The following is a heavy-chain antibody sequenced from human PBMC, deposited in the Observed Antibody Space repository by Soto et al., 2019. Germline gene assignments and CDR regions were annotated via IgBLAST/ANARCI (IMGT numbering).Heavy chain of an antibody. Sequence: QVQLVQSGAEVKKPGASVQVSCKASGYTFTGYYMHWVRQAPGQGLEWMGWINPNSGDTNYAQKFKGRVTMTRDTSISTAYMELSRLRSDDTAVFYCAIDYTSSGYWGQGTLVTVSS. J-gene: IGHJ4*02. CDR2: INPNSGDT. D-gene: IGHD6-6*01. CDR1: GYTFTGYY. CDR3: AIDYTSSGY. V-gene: IGHV1-2*02.